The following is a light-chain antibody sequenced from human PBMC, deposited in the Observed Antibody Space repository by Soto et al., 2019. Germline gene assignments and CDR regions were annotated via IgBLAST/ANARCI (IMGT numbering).Light chain of an antibody. Sequence: EIVLTQSPATLSLSPGERATLSCRASQSVGSYLAWYQQKPGQAPRLLIYDASNRATGIPTRFSGSGSGTDFTLTISSLEPEDFAVYYCQQRNNWPPVFTFGPGTKVDIK. J-gene: IGKJ3*01. CDR1: QSVGSY. CDR2: DAS. V-gene: IGKV3-11*01. CDR3: QQRNNWPPVFT.